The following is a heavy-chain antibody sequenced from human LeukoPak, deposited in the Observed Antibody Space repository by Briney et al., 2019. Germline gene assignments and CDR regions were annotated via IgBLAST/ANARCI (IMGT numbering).Heavy chain of an antibody. CDR1: GYTFTSYA. D-gene: IGHD6-19*01. CDR2: INAGNGNT. Sequence: GASVRVSCKASGYTFTSYAMHWVRQAPGQGLEWMGWINAGNGNTEYSQKFQGRVTITRDTSASTAYMELSSLRSEDTAVYYCAREGGSGWFRFDPWGQGTLVTVSS. J-gene: IGHJ5*02. V-gene: IGHV1-3*01. CDR3: AREGGSGWFRFDP.